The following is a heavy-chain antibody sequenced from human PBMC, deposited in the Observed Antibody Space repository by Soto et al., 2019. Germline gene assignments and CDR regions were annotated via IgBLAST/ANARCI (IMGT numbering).Heavy chain of an antibody. V-gene: IGHV3-11*05. D-gene: IGHD4-17*01. J-gene: IGHJ4*02. CDR2: ISSSSSYT. Sequence: QVQLVESGGGLVKPGGSLRLSCAASGFTFSDYYMSWIRRAPGKGLEWVSYISSSSSYTNYADSVKGRCTISRDNAKNSQYLELNSLRDEDTAVYDCARDRYGDYARWGQGTLLAVSS. CDR1: GFTFSDYY. CDR3: ARDRYGDYAR.